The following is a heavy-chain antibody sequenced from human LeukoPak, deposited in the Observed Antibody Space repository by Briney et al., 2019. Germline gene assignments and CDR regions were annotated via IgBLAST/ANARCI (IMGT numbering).Heavy chain of an antibody. V-gene: IGHV3-30*01. Sequence: TGGSLRLSCAASGFTFSTYAMHWVRHAPGKGLEWVTRISYVGSNKYYADSVKGRFTVSRDNSKNTTYLQMNSLRAEDTAVYYCARDGISRGSGTYYTAWGEGTLVTVSS. CDR3: ARDGISRGSGTYYTA. CDR1: GFTFSTYA. CDR2: ISYVGSNK. J-gene: IGHJ5*02. D-gene: IGHD3-10*01.